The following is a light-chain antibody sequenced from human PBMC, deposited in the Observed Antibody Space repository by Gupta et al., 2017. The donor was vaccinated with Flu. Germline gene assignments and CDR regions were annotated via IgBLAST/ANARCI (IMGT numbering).Light chain of an antibody. Sequence: QSSLTQPRSVSGSPGQSVTISCTGTSSDVGGYNYVSWYQQHPGKAPNLMIYDVSKRPSGVPDRFSGSKSGNTASLTISGLQAEDEADYYCCSYAGSYNFVVFGGGTKLTVL. CDR3: CSYAGSYNFVV. V-gene: IGLV2-11*01. CDR1: SSDVGGYNY. J-gene: IGLJ2*01. CDR2: DVS.